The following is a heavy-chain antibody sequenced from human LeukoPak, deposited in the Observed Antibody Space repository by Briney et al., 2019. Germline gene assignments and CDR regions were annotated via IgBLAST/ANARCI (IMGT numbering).Heavy chain of an antibody. CDR3: ARDFMITFGGVMTWFDP. Sequence: GASVKVSCKASGYTFTSYGISWVRQAPGQGLEWMGWVSAYNGNTNYAQKLQGRVTMTTDTSTSTAYMELRSLRSDDTAVYYCARDFMITFGGVMTWFDPWGQGTLVTVSS. CDR2: VSAYNGNT. CDR1: GYTFTSYG. J-gene: IGHJ5*02. D-gene: IGHD3-16*01. V-gene: IGHV1-18*01.